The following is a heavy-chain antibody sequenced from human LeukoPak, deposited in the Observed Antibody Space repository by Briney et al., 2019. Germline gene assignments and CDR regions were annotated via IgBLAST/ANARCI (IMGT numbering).Heavy chain of an antibody. CDR1: GCTFTGYY. D-gene: IGHD1-7*01. Sequence: ASVKVSCKASGCTFTGYYMHWVRQAPGQGLEWMGWINPNSGGTNYAQKFQGRVTMTRDTSISTAYMELSRLRSDDTAVYYCARDRRLGSGVKKVWNYWFDPWGQGTLVTVSS. V-gene: IGHV1-2*02. CDR3: ARDRRLGSGVKKVWNYWFDP. J-gene: IGHJ5*02. CDR2: INPNSGGT.